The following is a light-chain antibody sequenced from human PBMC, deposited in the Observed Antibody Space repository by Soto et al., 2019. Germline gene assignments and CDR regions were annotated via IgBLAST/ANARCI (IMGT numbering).Light chain of an antibody. J-gene: IGKJ4*01. CDR3: QQYSDWPLT. Sequence: EIVMTQSPATLSVSPGERATLSCRASQTLYNNLAWYQQKLGQAPRLLIYGASARATDIPASFSGSGSGTEFTLTISGLQSEDFAIYYCQQYSDWPLTFGGGTKVEIK. CDR1: QTLYNN. V-gene: IGKV3-15*01. CDR2: GAS.